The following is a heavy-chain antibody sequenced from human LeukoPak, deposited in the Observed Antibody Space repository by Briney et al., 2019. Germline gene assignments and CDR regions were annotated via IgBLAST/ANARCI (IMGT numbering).Heavy chain of an antibody. J-gene: IGHJ4*02. V-gene: IGHV4-34*01. CDR1: GGSFSGYY. CDR3: ARIAPVYYDFWSGYYTRFDY. CDR2: INHSGST. Sequence: SETLSLTCAVYGGSFSGYYWSWIRQTPGKGLEWIGEINHSGSTNYNPSLKSRVTISVDTSKNQFSLKLSSVTAADTAVYYCARIAPVYYDFWSGYYTRFDYWGQGTLVTVSS. D-gene: IGHD3-3*01.